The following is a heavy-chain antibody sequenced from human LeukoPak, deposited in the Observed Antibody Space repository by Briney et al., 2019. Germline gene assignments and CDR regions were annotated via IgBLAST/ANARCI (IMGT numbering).Heavy chain of an antibody. CDR1: GGSISSGGFY. Sequence: SQTLSLTCTVSGGSISSGGFYWSWIRRPAGKGLEWIGRINTSGFTYYNPSLKSRVTISVDTSKNQFSLKLSSVTAADTAVYSCARERLRDSSGYYPFDSWGQGTLVTVSS. V-gene: IGHV4-61*02. D-gene: IGHD3-22*01. J-gene: IGHJ4*02. CDR3: ARERLRDSSGYYPFDS. CDR2: INTSGFT.